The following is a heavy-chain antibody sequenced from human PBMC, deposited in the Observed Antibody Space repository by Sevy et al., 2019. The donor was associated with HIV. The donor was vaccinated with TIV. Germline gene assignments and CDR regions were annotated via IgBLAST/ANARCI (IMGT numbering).Heavy chain of an antibody. CDR1: GFTFSTYS. CDR2: ISSTSSYI. Sequence: GESLKISCVASGFTFSTYSMNWVRQAPGKGLEWVSSISSTSSYIDYAYSVKGRFTISRDNAKNSLYLQMNNLRAEDTAVYYCARDYNSGWRKFNLFDPWGQGTLVTVSS. V-gene: IGHV3-21*01. D-gene: IGHD6-19*01. CDR3: ARDYNSGWRKFNLFDP. J-gene: IGHJ5*02.